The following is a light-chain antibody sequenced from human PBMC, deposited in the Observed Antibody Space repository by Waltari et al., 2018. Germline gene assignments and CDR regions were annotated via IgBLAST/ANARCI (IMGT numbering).Light chain of an antibody. Sequence: DIQMTQSPSFVSASVGDRVTITCRASQSVSNWLAWYQQKPGTAPKFLIYAASSLESGVPSRFGGSGSGTDFTLTISSLQPEDFATYYCQQTNSFPRTFGQGTKVEIK. CDR3: QQTNSFPRT. V-gene: IGKV1-12*01. CDR2: AAS. J-gene: IGKJ1*01. CDR1: QSVSNW.